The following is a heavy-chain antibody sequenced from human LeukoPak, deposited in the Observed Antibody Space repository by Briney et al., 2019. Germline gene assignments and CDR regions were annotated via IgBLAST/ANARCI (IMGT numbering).Heavy chain of an antibody. Sequence: GGSLRLSCAASGFTFSSYAMSWVRQAPGKGLEWVSAISAGGGSTYFADSVKGRFTISRDNSKNTLFLQTNSLRAEDTAVYYCAKSSSWTYIWFDPWGQGTLVTVSS. V-gene: IGHV3-23*01. CDR1: GFTFSSYA. J-gene: IGHJ5*02. CDR2: ISAGGGST. D-gene: IGHD6-13*01. CDR3: AKSSSWTYIWFDP.